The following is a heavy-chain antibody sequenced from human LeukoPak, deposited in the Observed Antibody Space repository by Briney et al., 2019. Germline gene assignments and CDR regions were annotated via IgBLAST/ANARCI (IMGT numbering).Heavy chain of an antibody. CDR1: GFTFSSYA. J-gene: IGHJ4*02. CDR3: AKESVYDSSGYYPNFFGY. V-gene: IGHV3-23*01. D-gene: IGHD3-22*01. CDR2: ISGSGGST. Sequence: PGGSLRLSCAASGFTFSSYAMSWVRQAPGKGLEWVSAISGSGGSTYYADSVKGRFTISRDNSKNTLYLQMNSLRAEDTAVYYCAKESVYDSSGYYPNFFGYWGQGTLVTVSS.